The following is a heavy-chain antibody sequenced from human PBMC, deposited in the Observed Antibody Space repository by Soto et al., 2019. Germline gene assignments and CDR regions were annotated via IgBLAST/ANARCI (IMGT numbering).Heavy chain of an antibody. CDR1: GFTFSSYG. Sequence: QVPLVESGGGVVQPGRSLRLSCAASGFTFSSYGMHWVRQAPGKGLEWVAVISYDGSNKYYADSVKGRFTISRDNSKNTLYLQMNSLRAEDTAVFYCAKDRTPFWWIDVFYAMDVWGQGTTVTVSS. CDR2: ISYDGSNK. CDR3: AKDRTPFWWIDVFYAMDV. D-gene: IGHD3-16*01. J-gene: IGHJ6*02. V-gene: IGHV3-30*18.